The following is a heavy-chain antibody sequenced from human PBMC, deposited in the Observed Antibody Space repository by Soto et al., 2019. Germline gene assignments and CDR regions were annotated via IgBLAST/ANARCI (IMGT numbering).Heavy chain of an antibody. CDR2: IFYTGKT. Sequence: SETLSLTCTVSGGSITSYYWSWIRQPPGKGLEWIGYIFYTGKTNYSPSLRSRVSITLDTSKTTFSLKLSSVTAADTAVYYCEKSLPYSGTWYAFGSWGPGTLVTVSS. CDR1: GGSITSYY. D-gene: IGHD6-13*01. J-gene: IGHJ5*02. CDR3: EKSLPYSGTWYAFGS. V-gene: IGHV4-59*08.